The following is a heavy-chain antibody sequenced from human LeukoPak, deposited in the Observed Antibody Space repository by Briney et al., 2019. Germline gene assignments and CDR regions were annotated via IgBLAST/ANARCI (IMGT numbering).Heavy chain of an antibody. CDR3: ARTYYYEITGCPGYLDD. J-gene: IGHJ4*02. V-gene: IGHV1-18*01. CDR1: GYTFTNYG. CDR2: ISAYNGNT. Sequence: ASVKVSCKASGYTFTNYGVAWVRQAPGQGLEWMGWISAYNGNTKYTEKFQGRVTMTTDTSTSTAYMELRSLRPDDTALYYCARTYYYEITGCPGYLDDWGQGTLLTVAS. D-gene: IGHD3-22*01.